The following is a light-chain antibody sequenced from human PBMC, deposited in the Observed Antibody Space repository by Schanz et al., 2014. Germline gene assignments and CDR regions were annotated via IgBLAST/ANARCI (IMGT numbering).Light chain of an antibody. CDR2: RDN. Sequence: QSVLTQPPSASGTPGQTVTISCSGSSSDIGRNYVFWFQQLPGRAPKRLIYRDNQRSSGISDRLSASKSGTSASLAISGLRSEDEADYYCAAWDDTLNNWLFGGGTKVTVL. V-gene: IGLV1-47*01. J-gene: IGLJ3*02. CDR3: AAWDDTLNNWL. CDR1: SSDIGRNY.